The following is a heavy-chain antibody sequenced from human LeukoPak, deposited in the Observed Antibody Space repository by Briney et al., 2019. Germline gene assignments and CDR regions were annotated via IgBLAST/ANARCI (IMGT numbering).Heavy chain of an antibody. CDR1: GFTFSSYA. CDR2: ISGSGGST. Sequence: PGGSLRLSCAASGFTFSSYAMSWVRQAPGKGLEWVSAISGSGGSTYYADSVKGRFTISRDNSKNTLYLQMNSLRAEDTAVYYCAGRLGSGSPVPLGDWGQGTLVTVSS. CDR3: AGRLGSGSPVPLGD. V-gene: IGHV3-23*01. D-gene: IGHD3-10*01. J-gene: IGHJ4*02.